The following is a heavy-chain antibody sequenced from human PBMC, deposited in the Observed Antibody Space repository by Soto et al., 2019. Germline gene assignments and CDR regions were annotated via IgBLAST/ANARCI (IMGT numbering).Heavy chain of an antibody. CDR3: ARAHVDTAMVAPYYYYYYGMDV. J-gene: IGHJ6*02. CDR1: GFTFSSYA. D-gene: IGHD5-18*01. V-gene: IGHV3-30-3*01. CDR2: ISYDGSNK. Sequence: GGSLRLSCAASGFTFSSYAMHWVRQAPGKGLEWVAVISYDGSNKYYADSVKGRFTISRDNSKNTLYLQMNSLRAEDTAVYYCARAHVDTAMVAPYYYYYYGMDVWGQGTTVTVS.